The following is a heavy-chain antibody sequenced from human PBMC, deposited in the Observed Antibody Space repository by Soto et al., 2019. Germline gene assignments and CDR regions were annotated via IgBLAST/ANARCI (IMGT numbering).Heavy chain of an antibody. V-gene: IGHV1-69*01. CDR3: ARADCSSTSCYVAFDI. D-gene: IGHD2-2*01. Sequence: QVQLVQSGAEVKKPGSSVKVSCKASGGTFSSYAISWVRQAPGQGLEWMGGIIPIFGTANYAQKFQGRVTITADESKSTAYMDLSSLRSEDTAVYYCARADCSSTSCYVAFDIWGQGTMVTVSS. CDR1: GGTFSSYA. CDR2: IIPIFGTA. J-gene: IGHJ3*02.